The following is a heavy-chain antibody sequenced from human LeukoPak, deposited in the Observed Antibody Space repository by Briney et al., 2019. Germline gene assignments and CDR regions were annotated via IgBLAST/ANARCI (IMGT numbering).Heavy chain of an antibody. J-gene: IGHJ6*02. CDR2: INGDGSSP. V-gene: IGHV3-74*01. CDR1: GFTFSRYW. Sequence: PGGSLRLSCAASGFTFSRYWLHWVRQTPGKGLVWVSRINGDGSSPNNADSVKGRFTISRDNAKNTPYLQMNSLRVEDTAVYYCARGSHYGMDVWGQGTTVTVSS. CDR3: ARGSHYGMDV.